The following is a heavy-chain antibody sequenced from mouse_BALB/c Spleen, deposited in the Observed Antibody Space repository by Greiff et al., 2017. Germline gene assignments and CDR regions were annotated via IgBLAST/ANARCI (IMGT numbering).Heavy chain of an antibody. CDR2: ISSGSSTI. CDR1: GFTFSSFG. V-gene: IGHV5-17*02. Sequence: EVQRVESGGGLVQPGGSRKLSCAASGFTFSSFGMHWVRQAPEKGLEWVAYISSGSSTIYYADTVKGRFTISRDNPKNTLFLQMTSLRSEDTAMYYCARSGYDGASFGYWGQGTLVTVSA. CDR3: ARSGYDGASFGY. D-gene: IGHD2-2*01. J-gene: IGHJ3*01.